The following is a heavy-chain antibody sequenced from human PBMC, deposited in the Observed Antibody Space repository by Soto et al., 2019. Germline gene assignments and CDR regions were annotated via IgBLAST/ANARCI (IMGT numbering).Heavy chain of an antibody. V-gene: IGHV4-39*01. Sequence: QLQLQESGPGLVKPSETLSLTCTVSGGSISSSSYYWGWIRQPPGKGLEWIGSIYYSGSTYYNPSLKSRVTISVDTSKNQFSLKLSSVTAADTAVYYCARHLAYCGGDCYSDYYYYGMDVWGQGTTVTLSS. D-gene: IGHD2-21*02. J-gene: IGHJ6*02. CDR2: IYYSGST. CDR1: GGSISSSSYY. CDR3: ARHLAYCGGDCYSDYYYYGMDV.